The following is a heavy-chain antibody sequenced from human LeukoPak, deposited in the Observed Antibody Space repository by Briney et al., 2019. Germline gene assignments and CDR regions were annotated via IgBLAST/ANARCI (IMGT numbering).Heavy chain of an antibody. V-gene: IGHV4-39*07. CDR1: GGSISSSSYY. CDR2: IYYSGST. D-gene: IGHD3-22*01. Sequence: SETLSLTCTVSGGSISSSSYYWGWIRQPPGKGLEWIGSIYYSGSTYYNPSLKGRVTISVDTSKNQFSLKLSSVTAADTAVYYCARDLTDRIGPYYYDSSGYHMDYWGQGTLVTVSS. CDR3: ARDLTDRIGPYYYDSSGYHMDY. J-gene: IGHJ4*02.